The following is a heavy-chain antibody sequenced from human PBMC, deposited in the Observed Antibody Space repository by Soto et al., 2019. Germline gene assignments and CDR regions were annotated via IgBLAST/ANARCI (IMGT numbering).Heavy chain of an antibody. CDR3: VRGEGGWETY. J-gene: IGHJ4*02. D-gene: IGHD6-19*01. CDR1: GFTFSSYW. CDR2: INSDGSST. Sequence: GGSLRLSCAASGFTFSSYWMHWVRQAPGKGLVWVSRINSDGSSTTYADTVKGRFTISRDNAKNTLYQQMNSLRAEDTAVYYCVRGEGGWETYWGQGTLVTVSS. V-gene: IGHV3-74*01.